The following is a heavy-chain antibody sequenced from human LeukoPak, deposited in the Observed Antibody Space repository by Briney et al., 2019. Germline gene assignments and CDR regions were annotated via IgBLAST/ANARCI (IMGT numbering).Heavy chain of an antibody. CDR2: INGGGVNT. D-gene: IGHD6-6*01. J-gene: IGHJ4*02. CDR3: AKDLKSVFGSSSGDY. V-gene: IGHV3-23*01. Sequence: GGSLRLSCAASGFTFSSYAMSWVRQAPGKGLEWVSTINGGGVNTHYADSVGGRFTISRDNSRNTLYLQMNSLRAEDTAVYYCAKDLKSVFGSSSGDYWGQGTLVTVSS. CDR1: GFTFSSYA.